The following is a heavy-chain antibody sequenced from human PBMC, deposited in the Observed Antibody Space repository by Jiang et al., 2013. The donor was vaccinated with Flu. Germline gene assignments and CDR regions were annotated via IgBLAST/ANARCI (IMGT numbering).Heavy chain of an antibody. CDR2: IIPNIVKT. D-gene: IGHD2-21*02. CDR3: ARRWRRRQGLRVTNRYYFED. J-gene: IGHJ4*02. Sequence: SGAEVKKPGSSVKVSCKTSGDTLVTYAISWVRQAPGQGLDWMGQIIPNIVKTDFAQRFKDRVTLTADKSTSTVYMELSSLSSEDTAVYYCARRWRRRQGLRVTNRYYFEDWGQGTLVTVSS. V-gene: IGHV1-69*10. CDR1: GDTLVTYA.